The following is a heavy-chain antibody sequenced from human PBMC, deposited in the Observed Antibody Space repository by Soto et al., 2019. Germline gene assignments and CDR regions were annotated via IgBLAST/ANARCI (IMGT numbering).Heavy chain of an antibody. CDR1: GYTFTSYS. D-gene: IGHD2-15*01. J-gene: IGHJ4*02. CDR3: ARDLGGWPDY. CDR2: INAGNGNT. V-gene: IGHV1-3*01. Sequence: GASVKVSCKASGYTFTSYSLHWVRHAPGQRLEWMGWINAGNGNTKYSQKFQGRVTITKDTSATTAYMELSSLRSEDTAVYYCARDLGGWPDYWGQGTLVTVSS.